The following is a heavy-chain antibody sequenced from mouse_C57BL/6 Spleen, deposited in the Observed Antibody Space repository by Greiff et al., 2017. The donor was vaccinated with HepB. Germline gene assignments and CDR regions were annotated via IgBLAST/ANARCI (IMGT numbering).Heavy chain of an antibody. J-gene: IGHJ1*03. CDR2: INPNNGGT. V-gene: IGHV1-26*01. D-gene: IGHD2-3*01. CDR1: GYTFTDYY. Sequence: EVQLQQSGPELVKPGASVKISCKASGYTFTDYYMNWVKQSHGKSLEWIGDINPNNGGTSYNQKFKGKATLTVDKSSSTAYMELRSLTSEDSAVYDCAGYFTWYFDVWGTGTTVTVSS. CDR3: AGYFTWYFDV.